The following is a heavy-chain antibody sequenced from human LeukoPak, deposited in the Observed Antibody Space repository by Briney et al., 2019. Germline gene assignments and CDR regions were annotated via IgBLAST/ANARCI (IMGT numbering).Heavy chain of an antibody. CDR1: GFTFDDYA. CDR3: AKDRDMGATDTGFDY. CDR2: IGWDGGST. J-gene: IGHJ4*02. Sequence: PGGSLRLSCAASGFTFDDYAMHWVRKAPGKGLEWVSLIGWDGGSTYYADSVKGRFTISRDNSKNSLYLQMNSLRAEDTALYYCAKDRDMGATDTGFDYWGQGTLVAVSS. V-gene: IGHV3-43D*03. D-gene: IGHD1-26*01.